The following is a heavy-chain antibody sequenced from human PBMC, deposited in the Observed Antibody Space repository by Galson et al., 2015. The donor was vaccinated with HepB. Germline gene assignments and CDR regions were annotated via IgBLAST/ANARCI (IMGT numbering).Heavy chain of an antibody. Sequence: QSGAEVKKPGESLEISCKGSGYSFTSYWIGWVRQMPGKGLEWMRIIYPGDSDTRYGPSFQGQVTISADKSISTAYLQWSSLKASDTAMYYCARHGTYYDFWSGYPPGPYYGMDVWGQGTTVTVSS. V-gene: IGHV5-51*01. CDR3: ARHGTYYDFWSGYPPGPYYGMDV. CDR2: IYPGDSDT. CDR1: GYSFTSYW. J-gene: IGHJ6*02. D-gene: IGHD3-3*01.